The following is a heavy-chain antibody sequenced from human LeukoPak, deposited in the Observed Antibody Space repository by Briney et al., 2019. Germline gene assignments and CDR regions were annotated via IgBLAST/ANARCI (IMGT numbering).Heavy chain of an antibody. CDR1: GGSFSGYY. J-gene: IGHJ4*02. Sequence: SETLSLTCAVYGGSFSGYYWSWIRQPAGKGLEWIGRIYTSGSTNYNPSLKSRVTISVDTSKNQFSLKLSSVTAADTAVYYCARGPHDFDILTGYFDLGFDYWGQGTLVTVSS. V-gene: IGHV4-59*10. CDR3: ARGPHDFDILTGYFDLGFDY. CDR2: IYTSGST. D-gene: IGHD3-9*01.